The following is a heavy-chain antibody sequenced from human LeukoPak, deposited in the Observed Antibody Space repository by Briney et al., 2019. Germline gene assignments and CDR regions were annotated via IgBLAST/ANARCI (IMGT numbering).Heavy chain of an antibody. CDR1: GFTFSKAW. V-gene: IGHV3-15*01. CDR2: IKSKTDGGTT. J-gene: IGHJ4*02. CDR3: TTSAYYYDSSGYLG. D-gene: IGHD3-22*01. Sequence: GGSLRLSCAASGFTFSKAWMSWVRQAPGKGLEWVGRIKSKTDGGTTDYAAPVKGRFTISRDDSKNTLYLQMNSLKTEDTAVYYCTTSAYYYDSSGYLGWGQGTLVTVSS.